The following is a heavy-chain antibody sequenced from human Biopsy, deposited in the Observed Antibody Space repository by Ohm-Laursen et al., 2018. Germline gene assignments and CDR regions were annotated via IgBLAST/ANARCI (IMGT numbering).Heavy chain of an antibody. CDR2: IVVGSGHT. CDR1: GFTFSSSA. J-gene: IGHJ6*02. Sequence: SVKVPCKASGFTFSSSAVQWVRQARGQRLEWIGWIVVGSGHTNYAQKFQERVTITRDMSTSTAYMELTSLRSEDTAVYYCAATSTLYYYYYAMDVWDQGTTITVSS. V-gene: IGHV1-58*01. CDR3: AATSTLYYYYYAMDV.